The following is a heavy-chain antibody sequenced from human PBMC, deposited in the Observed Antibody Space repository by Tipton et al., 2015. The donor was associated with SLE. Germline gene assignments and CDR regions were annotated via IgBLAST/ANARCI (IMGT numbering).Heavy chain of an antibody. CDR1: GGSISSSSYY. CDR2: IYTSGST. CDR3: ARGKLRWSAFDI. J-gene: IGHJ3*02. Sequence: TLSLTCTVSGGSISSSSYYWGWIRQPPGKGLEWIGRIYTSGSTNYNPSLKSRVTISVDTSKNQFSLKLSSVTAADTAVYYCARGKLRWSAFDIWGQGTMVTVSS. D-gene: IGHD4-23*01. V-gene: IGHV4-61*02.